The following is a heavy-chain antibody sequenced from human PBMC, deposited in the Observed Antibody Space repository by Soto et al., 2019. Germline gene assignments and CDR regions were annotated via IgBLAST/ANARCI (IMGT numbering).Heavy chain of an antibody. V-gene: IGHV1-18*04. Sequence: ASVKVSSRASGYTFTIYGISWVRQAPGQGLEWMGWISAYNGNTNYAQKLQGRVTMTTDTSTSTAYMELRSLRSDDTAVYYCARDEAAAMPHFFDYWGQGTPVTVSS. CDR2: ISAYNGNT. CDR3: ARDEAAAMPHFFDY. D-gene: IGHD2-2*01. CDR1: GYTFTIYG. J-gene: IGHJ4*02.